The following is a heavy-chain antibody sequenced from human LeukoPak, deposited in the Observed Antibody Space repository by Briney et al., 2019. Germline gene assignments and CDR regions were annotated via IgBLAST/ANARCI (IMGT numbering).Heavy chain of an antibody. CDR2: IWYDGSNK. CDR3: ARDRNNYYFDH. CDR1: GFTFSSYG. Sequence: GGSLRLSCAASGFTFSSYGMHWVRQAPGKGLEWVAVIWYDGSNKYYADSVKGRFTISRDNSKNTLYLQMNSVRAEDTAVYYCARDRNNYYFDHCGQGTQVTVSS. J-gene: IGHJ4*02. V-gene: IGHV3-33*01. D-gene: IGHD1-20*01.